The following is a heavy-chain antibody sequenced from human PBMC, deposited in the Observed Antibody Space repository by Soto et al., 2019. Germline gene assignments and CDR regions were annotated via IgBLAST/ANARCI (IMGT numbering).Heavy chain of an antibody. Sequence: GGSLRLSCTASGFTFGDYAMSWFRQAPGKGLEWVGFIRSKAYGGTTEYAASVKGRFTISRDDSKSIAYLQMNSLKTEDTAVYYCTRGSWDYCTNGVCYPLYSSGWDYWGQGTLVTVSS. CDR2: IRSKAYGGTT. CDR3: TRGSWDYCTNGVCYPLYSSGWDY. V-gene: IGHV3-49*03. CDR1: GFTFGDYA. J-gene: IGHJ4*02. D-gene: IGHD2-8*01.